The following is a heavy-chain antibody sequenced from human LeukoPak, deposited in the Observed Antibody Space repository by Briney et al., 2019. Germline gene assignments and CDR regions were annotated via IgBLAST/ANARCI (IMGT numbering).Heavy chain of an antibody. CDR1: GGTFSSYA. J-gene: IGHJ6*04. D-gene: IGHD6-13*01. V-gene: IGHV1-69*01. Sequence: GSSVKVPCKASGGTFSSYAISWVRQAPGQGLEWMGGIIPIFGTANYAQKFQGRVTITADESTSTAYMELSSLRSEDTAVYYCALSSFSNPLVGGGMDVWGKGTTVTVSP. CDR2: IIPIFGTA. CDR3: ALSSFSNPLVGGGMDV.